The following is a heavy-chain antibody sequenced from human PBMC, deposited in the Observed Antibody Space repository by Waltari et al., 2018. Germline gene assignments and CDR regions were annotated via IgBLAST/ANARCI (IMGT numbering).Heavy chain of an antibody. CDR1: VGSIGSYY. J-gene: IGHJ2*01. D-gene: IGHD7-27*01. Sequence: QVQLQESGPGLVKPSATLSPTCTVSVGSIGSYYGSWIRQPPGKGLEWIGYIYYSGSTNYNPSLKSRVTISVDTSKNQFSLKLSSVTAADTAVYYCASLGIRRYFDLWGRGTLVTVSS. CDR3: ASLGIRRYFDL. CDR2: IYYSGST. V-gene: IGHV4-59*01.